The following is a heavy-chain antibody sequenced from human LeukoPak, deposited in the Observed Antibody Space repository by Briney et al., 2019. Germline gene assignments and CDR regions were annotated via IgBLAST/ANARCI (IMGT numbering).Heavy chain of an antibody. V-gene: IGHV4-34*01. D-gene: IGHD3-9*01. Sequence: TGGSLRLSCAASGFTFTSYEMNWVRQAPGKGLEWIGEINHSGSTKYNPSLKSRVTISVDTSKNQFSLKLSSVTAADTAVYYCARVGFDWLQEGVVDYWGQGTLVTVSS. CDR1: GFTFTSYE. J-gene: IGHJ4*02. CDR3: ARVGFDWLQEGVVDY. CDR2: INHSGST.